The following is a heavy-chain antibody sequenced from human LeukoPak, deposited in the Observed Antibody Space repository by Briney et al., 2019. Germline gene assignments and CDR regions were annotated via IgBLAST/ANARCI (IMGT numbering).Heavy chain of an antibody. CDR1: GFTFSSYW. J-gene: IGHJ6*03. V-gene: IGHV3-7*03. Sequence: GGSLRLSCAASGFTFSSYWMSWVRQAPGKGLEWVANIKQDGSEKYYVDSVKGRFTISRDNSKNTLYLQMNSLRAEDTAVYYCAKQAGRVVYYYYYMDVWGKGTTVTISS. D-gene: IGHD6-19*01. CDR2: IKQDGSEK. CDR3: AKQAGRVVYYYYYMDV.